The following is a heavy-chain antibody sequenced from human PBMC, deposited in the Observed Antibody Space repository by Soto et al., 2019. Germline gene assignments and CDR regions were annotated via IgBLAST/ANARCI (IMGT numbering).Heavy chain of an antibody. Sequence: PGGSLLISCVSSGFTFSTYSMNWVGQAPGKGLEWVSSITSSSGYIYYADSVKGRFTISIDNAKNSLYLQMNSLRAEDTAVYYCARDEEARTYFYGMDVWAQGTTVTVSS. J-gene: IGHJ6*02. V-gene: IGHV3-21*01. D-gene: IGHD6-6*01. CDR1: GFTFSTYS. CDR3: ARDEEARTYFYGMDV. CDR2: ITSSSGYI.